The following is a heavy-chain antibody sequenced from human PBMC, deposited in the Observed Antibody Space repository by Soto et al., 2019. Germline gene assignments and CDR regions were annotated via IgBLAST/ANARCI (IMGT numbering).Heavy chain of an antibody. CDR3: ATVRGDILTGYSDAFDI. D-gene: IGHD3-9*01. CDR1: GGSISSYY. CDR2: IYYSGST. V-gene: IGHV4-59*01. Sequence: SETLSLTCTVSGGSISSYYWSWIRQPPGKGLEWIGYIYYSGSTNYNPSLKSRVTISVDTSKNQFSLKLSSVTAADTAVYYCATVRGDILTGYSDAFDIWGQGTMVTVSS. J-gene: IGHJ3*02.